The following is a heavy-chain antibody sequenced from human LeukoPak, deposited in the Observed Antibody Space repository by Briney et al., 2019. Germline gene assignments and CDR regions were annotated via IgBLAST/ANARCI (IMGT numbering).Heavy chain of an antibody. J-gene: IGHJ6*03. D-gene: IGHD2-2*01. CDR3: ARNPASGCSSTSCYAGWGYYYMDV. Sequence: GSSVKVYCKASGGTFSSYAISWVRQATGQGLEWRGRIIPIFGTANYAQKFQGRVTITTDESTSTAYMELSSLRSEDTAVYYCARNPASGCSSTSCYAGWGYYYMDVWGKGTTVTVSS. CDR2: IIPIFGTA. CDR1: GGTFSSYA. V-gene: IGHV1-69*05.